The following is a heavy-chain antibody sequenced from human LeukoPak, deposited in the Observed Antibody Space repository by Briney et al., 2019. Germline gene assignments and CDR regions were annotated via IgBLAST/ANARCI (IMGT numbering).Heavy chain of an antibody. Sequence: PETLSLTCGVYGGSFTDCFWSWVRQPPGKRLEWIGEINHVGSTNYNPSLKSRVTLSVDKSTNQVSLNLTSVTVADTAVYYCARRLIIRGRFNDWGQGTLVTVPS. CDR1: GGSFTDCF. J-gene: IGHJ4*02. CDR3: ARRLIIRGRFND. V-gene: IGHV4-34*01. D-gene: IGHD3-10*01. CDR2: INHVGST.